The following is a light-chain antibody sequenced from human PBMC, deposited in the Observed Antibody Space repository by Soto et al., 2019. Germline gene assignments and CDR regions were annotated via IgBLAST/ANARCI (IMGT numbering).Light chain of an antibody. CDR1: QSLLHITGETF. V-gene: IGKV2-29*01. CDR2: EVS. J-gene: IGKJ1*01. CDR3: QQYYSPLWT. Sequence: DVVMTQTPLSLSVAPGQPASISCKSSQSLLHITGETFLFWYLQKPGQSPQLLIYEVSTRVSGVPDRFSGSGSGTDFTLTISSLQAEDVAVYYCQQYYSPLWTFGQGTKVQIK.